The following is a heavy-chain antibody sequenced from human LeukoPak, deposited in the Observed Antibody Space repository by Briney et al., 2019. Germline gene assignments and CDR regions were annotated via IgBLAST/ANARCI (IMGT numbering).Heavy chain of an antibody. D-gene: IGHD3-10*01. CDR2: STGYNGDT. Sequence: ASVNVSCKAPPYTLINYGVSWVRQAPGQGLEWVGWSTGYNGDTKYAARFEGRVTMTTDASTSTAYMELRSLRSDDTAIYYCARDVYLKLWFGEDSGDWFDSWGQGTLVTVSS. V-gene: IGHV1-18*01. CDR3: ARDVYLKLWFGEDSGDWFDS. J-gene: IGHJ5*01. CDR1: PYTLINYG.